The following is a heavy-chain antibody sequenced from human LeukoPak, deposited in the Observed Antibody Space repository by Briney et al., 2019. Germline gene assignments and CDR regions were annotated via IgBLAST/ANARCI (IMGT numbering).Heavy chain of an antibody. CDR3: AKTPTIFGGGAAFDI. V-gene: IGHV1-69*13. Sequence: SVKVSCKASGGTFSSYAISWVRQAPGQGLEWMGGIIPIFGTANYAQKFQGRVTITADESTSTAYMELSSLRSEDTAVYYCAKTPTIFGGGAAFDIWGQGTMVTVSS. D-gene: IGHD3-3*01. CDR2: IIPIFGTA. CDR1: GGTFSSYA. J-gene: IGHJ3*02.